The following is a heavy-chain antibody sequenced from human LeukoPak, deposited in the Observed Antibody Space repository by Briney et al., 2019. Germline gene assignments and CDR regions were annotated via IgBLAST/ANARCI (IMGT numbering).Heavy chain of an antibody. J-gene: IGHJ6*02. D-gene: IGHD3-22*01. CDR3: ARSKNSRIGDYSGMDV. V-gene: IGHV3-23*01. CDR2: ISGSGGST. Sequence: HAGGSLRLSCAASGFTFSSYAMSWVRQAPGKGLEWVSAISGSGGSTYYADSVKGRFTISRDNAKNSLFLQMNSLRAEDTAVYHCARSKNSRIGDYSGMDVWGQGTTVIVSS. CDR1: GFTFSSYA.